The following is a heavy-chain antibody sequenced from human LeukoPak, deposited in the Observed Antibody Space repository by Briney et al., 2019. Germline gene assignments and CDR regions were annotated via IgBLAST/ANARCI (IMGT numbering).Heavy chain of an antibody. Sequence: PGRSLRLSCAASGFTFSSYAMHWVRQAPGKGLEWVSYISSSGSTIYYADSVKGRFTISRDNTKNLVYLQTNSLRAEDTAVHYCAREGGSSGWYDAFHIWGQGTMVTVSS. CDR2: ISSSGSTI. D-gene: IGHD6-19*01. CDR1: GFTFSSYA. CDR3: AREGGSSGWYDAFHI. V-gene: IGHV3-48*04. J-gene: IGHJ3*02.